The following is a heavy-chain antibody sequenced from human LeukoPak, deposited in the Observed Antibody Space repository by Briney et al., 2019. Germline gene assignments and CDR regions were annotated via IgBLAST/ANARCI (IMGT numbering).Heavy chain of an antibody. CDR3: ARRGAAAGTVGDY. D-gene: IGHD6-13*01. CDR1: GGSISSGSYY. J-gene: IGHJ4*02. V-gene: IGHV4-39*01. CDR2: IYYSGST. Sequence: SETLSLTCTVSGGSISSGSYYWSWIRQPPGKGLEWIGSIYYSGSTYYNPSLKSRVTISVDTSKNQFSLKLSSVTAADTAVYYCARRGAAAGTVGDYWGQGTLVTVSS.